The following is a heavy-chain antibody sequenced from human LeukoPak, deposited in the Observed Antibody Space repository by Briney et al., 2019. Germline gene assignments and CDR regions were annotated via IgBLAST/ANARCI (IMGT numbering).Heavy chain of an antibody. J-gene: IGHJ4*02. Sequence: PGGSLRLSCAASGFTFSSYSMNWVRQAPGKGLEWVSSISSSSSYIYYADSVKGRFTISRDNAKNSLYLQMNSLRAEDTAVYYCAKDREGGYSYIFDYWGQGTLVTVSS. CDR2: ISSSSSYI. D-gene: IGHD5-18*01. V-gene: IGHV3-21*01. CDR3: AKDREGGYSYIFDY. CDR1: GFTFSSYS.